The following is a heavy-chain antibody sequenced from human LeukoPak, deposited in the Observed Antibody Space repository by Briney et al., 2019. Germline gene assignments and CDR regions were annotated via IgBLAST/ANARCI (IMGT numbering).Heavy chain of an antibody. J-gene: IGHJ4*02. CDR2: IKQDGSEK. V-gene: IGHV3-7*01. D-gene: IGHD3-22*01. CDR3: ARDRYYYDSSGYYYFDY. CDR1: GFTFSSYW. Sequence: GGSLRLSCAASGFTFSSYWVSWVRQAPGKGLEWVANIKQDGSEKYYVDSVKGRFTISRDNAKNSLYLQMNSLRAEDTAVYYCARDRYYYDSSGYYYFDYWGQGTLVTVSS.